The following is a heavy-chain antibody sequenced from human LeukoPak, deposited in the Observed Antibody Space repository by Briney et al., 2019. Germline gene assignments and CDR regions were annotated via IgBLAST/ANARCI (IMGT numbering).Heavy chain of an antibody. CDR3: ARTDDYGDYNPFDY. CDR2: INSDGSST. J-gene: IGHJ4*02. Sequence: PGGSLRLSCAASGFTFSSYWMHWVRHAPGEGLVWVSRINSDGSSTSYAGSVKGRFTISRDNAKNTLYLQMNSLRAEDTAVYYCARTDDYGDYNPFDYWGQGTLVTVSS. V-gene: IGHV3-74*01. CDR1: GFTFSSYW. D-gene: IGHD4-17*01.